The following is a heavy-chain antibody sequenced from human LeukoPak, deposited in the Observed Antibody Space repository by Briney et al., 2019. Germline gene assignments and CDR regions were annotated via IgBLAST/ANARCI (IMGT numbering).Heavy chain of an antibody. V-gene: IGHV3-7*04. Sequence: GGSLRLSCAASGFTFSSYWMSWVRQAPGKGLEWVANIKQDGSEKYYVGSVKGRFTISRDNTKNSLYLQMNSLRAEDTAVYYCTMEDYGYFHYWGQGTLVTVSS. CDR1: GFTFSSYW. CDR3: TMEDYGYFHY. D-gene: IGHD4-17*01. J-gene: IGHJ4*02. CDR2: IKQDGSEK.